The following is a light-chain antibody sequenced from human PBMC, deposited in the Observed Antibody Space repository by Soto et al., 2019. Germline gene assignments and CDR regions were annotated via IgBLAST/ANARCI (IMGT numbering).Light chain of an antibody. CDR2: EVT. CDR3: SSYTSRSTLV. CDR1: SSDVSDYKY. J-gene: IGLJ1*01. V-gene: IGLV2-14*01. Sequence: QSVLTQPASVSGSPGQSITISCTGISSDVSDYKYVSWYQQHPGKAPKRIIYEVTYRPPGVPNRFAGSKSGNTASLTISGLQAEDEADYYCSSYTSRSTLVFGTGTKLTVL.